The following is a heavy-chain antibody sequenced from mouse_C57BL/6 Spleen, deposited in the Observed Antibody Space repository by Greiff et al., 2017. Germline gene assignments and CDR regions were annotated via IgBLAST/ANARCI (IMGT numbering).Heavy chain of an antibody. CDR3: ARHYYGSSYEGAMDY. D-gene: IGHD1-1*01. Sequence: DVMLVESGGGLVKPGGSLKLSCAASGFTFSDYGMHWVRQAPEKGLEWVAYISSGSSTIYYADTVKGRFTISRDNAKNTLFLQMTSLRSEDTAMYYCARHYYGSSYEGAMDYWGQGTSATVSS. J-gene: IGHJ4*01. V-gene: IGHV5-17*01. CDR1: GFTFSDYG. CDR2: ISSGSSTI.